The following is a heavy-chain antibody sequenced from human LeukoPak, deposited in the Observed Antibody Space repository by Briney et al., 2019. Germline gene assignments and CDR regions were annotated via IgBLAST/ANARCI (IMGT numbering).Heavy chain of an antibody. CDR1: GGSFSGYY. J-gene: IGHJ6*03. Sequence: SETLSLTCAVYGGSFSGYYWSWIRQPPGKGLEWIGEINHSGSTNYNPSLKSRVTISVDTSKNQFSLKLSSVTAADTAVYYCARKRRTITMRPYYCYMDVWGKGTTVTVSS. V-gene: IGHV4-34*01. CDR3: ARKRRTITMRPYYCYMDV. CDR2: INHSGST. D-gene: IGHD3-22*01.